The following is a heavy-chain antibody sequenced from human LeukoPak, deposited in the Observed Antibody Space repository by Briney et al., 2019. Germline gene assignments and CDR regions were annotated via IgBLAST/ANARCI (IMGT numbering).Heavy chain of an antibody. J-gene: IGHJ3*02. Sequence: ASVKVSCKASGYTFTSYDINWVRQATGQGLEWMGWMNPNSGNTGYAQKFQGRVTITRNTSISTAYMELSSLRSEDTAVYYCAREGIAAAGTFYDAFDIWGQGTMVIVSS. D-gene: IGHD6-13*01. CDR2: MNPNSGNT. V-gene: IGHV1-8*03. CDR1: GYTFTSYD. CDR3: AREGIAAAGTFYDAFDI.